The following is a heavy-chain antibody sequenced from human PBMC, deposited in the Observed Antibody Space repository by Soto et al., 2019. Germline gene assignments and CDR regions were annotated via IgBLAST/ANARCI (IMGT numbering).Heavy chain of an antibody. CDR2: ISGSGGST. CDR1: GFTFSSYA. V-gene: IGHV3-23*01. D-gene: IGHD6-13*01. Sequence: EVQLLESGGGLVQPGGSLRLSCAASGFTFSSYAMSWVRQAPGQGLEWVSAISGSGGSTYYADSVKGRFTISRDNSKTALYLQMNSMRAEDTAVYYCASFSPIAAAYWGQGTLVTVSS. CDR3: ASFSPIAAAY. J-gene: IGHJ4*02.